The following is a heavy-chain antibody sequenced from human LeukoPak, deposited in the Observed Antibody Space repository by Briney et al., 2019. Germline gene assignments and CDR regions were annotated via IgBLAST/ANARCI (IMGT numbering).Heavy chain of an antibody. D-gene: IGHD6-13*01. CDR1: GYTFTGYY. CDR3: ARKRFLAAAGSFTVRFDP. Sequence: GASVKVSCTASGYTFTGYYMHWVRQAPGQGLEWMGWINPNSGGTNYAQKFQGRVTMTRDTSISTAYMELSRLRSDDTAVYYCARKRFLAAAGSFTVRFDPWGQGTLVTVSS. CDR2: INPNSGGT. J-gene: IGHJ5*02. V-gene: IGHV1-2*02.